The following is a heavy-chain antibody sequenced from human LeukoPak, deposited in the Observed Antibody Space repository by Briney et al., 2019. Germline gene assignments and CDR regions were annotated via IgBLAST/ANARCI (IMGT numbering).Heavy chain of an antibody. CDR1: GFTFNNYW. V-gene: IGHV3-74*01. D-gene: IGHD1-1*01. CDR2: INNDGGSA. Sequence: GGSLRLSCAASGFTFNNYWIHWVRQVPGKGLVWVSRINNDGGSASYVDSVKGRFTISRVNAKNTLFLQMNSLRAEDTAVYYCARRGTGHGMDVWGQGTTVIVSS. CDR3: ARRGTGHGMDV. J-gene: IGHJ6*02.